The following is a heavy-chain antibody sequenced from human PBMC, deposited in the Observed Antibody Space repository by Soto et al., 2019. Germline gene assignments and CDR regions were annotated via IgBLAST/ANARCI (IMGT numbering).Heavy chain of an antibody. CDR3: ARENGHPGHNYAMDV. V-gene: IGHV3-11*01. CDR2: ISFNGDVT. Sequence: PGGSLRLSCAASGFSFSAYYMSCIRQAPGKGLKWVSYISFNGDVTRYSDSVEGRCTVSRDNAKKSLYLQMNSLRVEDTAVYYCARENGHPGHNYAMDVWGQGTTVTVSS. D-gene: IGHD2-8*01. J-gene: IGHJ6*02. CDR1: GFSFSAYY.